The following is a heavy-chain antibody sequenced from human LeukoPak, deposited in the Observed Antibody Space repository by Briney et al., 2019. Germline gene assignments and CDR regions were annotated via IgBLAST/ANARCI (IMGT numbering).Heavy chain of an antibody. J-gene: IGHJ4*02. D-gene: IGHD2-15*01. V-gene: IGHV3-7*01. CDR3: ASIVVVIGTRSFDY. CDR2: INQDGGEK. CDR1: GFTFSSYW. Sequence: GGSLRLSCAASGFTFSSYWMSWVRQAPGKGLEWVANINQDGGEKYYVDSVKGRFTISRDNAKSSLYLQTNSLRAEDTAVYYCASIVVVIGTRSFDYWGQGSLVSVSS.